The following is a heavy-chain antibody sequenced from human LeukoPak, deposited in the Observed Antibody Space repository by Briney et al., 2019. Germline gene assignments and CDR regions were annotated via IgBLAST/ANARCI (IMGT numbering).Heavy chain of an antibody. V-gene: IGHV3-7*01. D-gene: IGHD3-10*01. CDR3: ARVKYYFGSGFNWFDA. CDR1: GFTFSSYW. J-gene: IGHJ5*02. CDR2: IKQDGSEK. Sequence: PGGSLRLSCAASGFTFSSYWMSWVRQAPGKGLEWVANIKQDGSEKYYVDSVKGRFTISRDNAKNSLYLQMNSLRAEDTAVYYCARVKYYFGSGFNWFDAWGQGTLVTASS.